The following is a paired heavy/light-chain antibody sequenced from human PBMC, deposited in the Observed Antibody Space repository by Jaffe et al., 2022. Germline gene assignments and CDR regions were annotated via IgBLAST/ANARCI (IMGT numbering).Heavy chain of an antibody. J-gene: IGHJ4*02. Sequence: EVQLLESGGGLVQPGGSLRLSCAASGFTFSSYAMSWVRQAPGKGLEWVSAISGSGGSTYYADSVKGRFTISRDNSKNTLYLQMNSLRAEDTAVYYCAIQTYYDFWSGQTPRDYWGQGTLVTVSS. V-gene: IGHV3-23*01. CDR1: GFTFSSYA. CDR2: ISGSGGST. CDR3: AIQTYYDFWSGQTPRDY. D-gene: IGHD3-3*01.
Light chain of an antibody. CDR2: DAS. V-gene: IGKV1D-13*01. J-gene: IGKJ4*01. CDR3: QQFNNYPLT. CDR1: QGISSA. Sequence: AIQLTQSPSSLSASVGDRVTITCRASQGISSALAWYQQKPGKAPKLLIYDASSLESGVPSRFSGSGSGTDFTLTISSLQPEDFATYYCQQFNNYPLTFGGGTKVEIK.